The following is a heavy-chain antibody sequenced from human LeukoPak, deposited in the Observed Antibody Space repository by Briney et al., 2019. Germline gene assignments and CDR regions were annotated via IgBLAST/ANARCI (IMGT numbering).Heavy chain of an antibody. D-gene: IGHD4-11*01. V-gene: IGHV1-46*01. CDR3: ARRDLTIVTTRGFVY. Sequence: ASVKVSCKAFGYTFSSYGFTWVRQAPGQGLEWMGIIHPGVGSSSYARQFQGRLTMTRDTSTSTVYMELSSLRSEDTAVYCCARRDLTIVTTRGFVYWGQGTLVTVSS. J-gene: IGHJ4*02. CDR1: GYTFSSYG. CDR2: IHPGVGSS.